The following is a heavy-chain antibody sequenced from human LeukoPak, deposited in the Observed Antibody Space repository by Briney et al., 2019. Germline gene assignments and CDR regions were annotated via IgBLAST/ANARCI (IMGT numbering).Heavy chain of an antibody. V-gene: IGHV1-18*01. J-gene: IGHJ5*02. CDR3: ARSNIATRRGDNWFDP. CDR1: GYTFTSYG. D-gene: IGHD6-6*01. Sequence: ASVKVSCKASGYTFTSYGISWVRQAPGQGLEWMGWISAYNGNTNFAQKLQGRVTMTTDTSTSTAYMDLRSLRSDDTAVYYCARSNIATRRGDNWFDPWGQGTLVTVSS. CDR2: ISAYNGNT.